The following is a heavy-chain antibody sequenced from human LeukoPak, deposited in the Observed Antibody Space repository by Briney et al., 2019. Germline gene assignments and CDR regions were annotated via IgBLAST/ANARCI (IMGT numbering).Heavy chain of an antibody. CDR1: GFTVSSNY. CDR3: AKLLLLGRGGYCSSTSCADY. J-gene: IGHJ4*02. V-gene: IGHV3-66*04. Sequence: GGSLRLAWAASGFTVSSNYMSWVRQAPGKVLEWVSFIYSVGSTYYADSVKGRFTISRDNSKNTLYLQMNSLRAEDTAVYYCAKLLLLGRGGYCSSTSCADYWGQGTLVTVSS. CDR2: IYSVGST. D-gene: IGHD2-2*01.